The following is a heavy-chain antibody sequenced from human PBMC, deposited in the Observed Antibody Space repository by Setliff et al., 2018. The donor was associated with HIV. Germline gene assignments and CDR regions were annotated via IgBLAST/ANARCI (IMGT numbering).Heavy chain of an antibody. CDR2: FNPIFTTP. J-gene: IGHJ4*02. D-gene: IGHD2-21*02. Sequence: ASVKVSCKSSGGIFSTSSINWVRQAPGQGLEWMGGFNPIFTTPDYAQKFQERVTMTADESTSTAYMELRGLTSEDTAVYFCARGVRVTVVQRGSSLDYWGQGTLVTVSS. V-gene: IGHV1-69*13. CDR1: GGIFSTSS. CDR3: ARGVRVTVVQRGSSLDY.